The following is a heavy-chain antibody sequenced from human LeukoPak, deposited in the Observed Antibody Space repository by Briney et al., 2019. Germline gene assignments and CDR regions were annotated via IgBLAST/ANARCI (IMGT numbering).Heavy chain of an antibody. CDR2: IKPSGGAR. CDR1: GCILLRYY. J-gene: IGHJ4*02. D-gene: IGHD4-23*01. Sequence: ASVKVSCQASGCILLRYYIHCVRPAPGQGLEWMGIIKPSGGARIYAHKFQGRVTMTWDTSTTTLYMELSSLTSEDTALYYCAKDYPPVRTLGNCFDYLGQGTLVTVSS. CDR3: AKDYPPVRTLGNCFDY. V-gene: IGHV1-46*01.